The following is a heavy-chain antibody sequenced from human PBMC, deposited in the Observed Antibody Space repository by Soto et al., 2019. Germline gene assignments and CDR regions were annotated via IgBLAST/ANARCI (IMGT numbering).Heavy chain of an antibody. V-gene: IGHV1-69*02. CDR2: ILPMVNLP. CDR3: ARTPDDYGDPDDFDY. Sequence: QVQLLQSGAEVKKPGSSVKVSCKASRGTFSGYTLSWVRLAPGQGFEWMGRILPMVNLPNYAQKFQGRLTITADKSTNTVYMELTSLRSHDTALYYCARTPDDYGDPDDFDYWGQGTLVTVSS. J-gene: IGHJ4*02. D-gene: IGHD4-17*01. CDR1: RGTFSGYT.